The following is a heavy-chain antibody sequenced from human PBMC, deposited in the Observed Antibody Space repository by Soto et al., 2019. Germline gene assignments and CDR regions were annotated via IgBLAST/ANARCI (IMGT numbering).Heavy chain of an antibody. CDR1: GYTFTSYG. CDR3: ATRGGGYYPFYFDN. J-gene: IGHJ4*01. Sequence: GASVKVSCKASGYTFTSYGISWVRQAPGQGLEWMGWISGYNGDTNYAQKHQGRVTMTTDTSTTTAYMELRSLRSDDTAVYYCATRGGGYYPFYFDNLGRGTLVTVSS. D-gene: IGHD3-22*01. CDR2: ISGYNGDT. V-gene: IGHV1-18*01.